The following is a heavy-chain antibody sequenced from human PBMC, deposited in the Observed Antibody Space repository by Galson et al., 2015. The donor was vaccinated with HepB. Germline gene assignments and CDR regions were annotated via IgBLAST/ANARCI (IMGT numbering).Heavy chain of an antibody. V-gene: IGHV1-69*06. CDR3: ARDSHCSSTSCPNRFDP. Sequence: SVKVSCKASGGTFSSYAISWVRQAPGQGLEWMGGIIPIFGTANYAQKFQGRVTITADKSTSTAYMELSSLRSEDTAVYYCARDSHCSSTSCPNRFDPWGQGTLVTVSS. J-gene: IGHJ5*02. D-gene: IGHD2-2*01. CDR1: GGTFSSYA. CDR2: IIPIFGTA.